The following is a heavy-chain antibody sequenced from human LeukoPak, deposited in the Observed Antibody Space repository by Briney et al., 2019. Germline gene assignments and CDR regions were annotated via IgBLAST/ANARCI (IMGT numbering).Heavy chain of an antibody. V-gene: IGHV3-23*01. D-gene: IGHD3-10*01. J-gene: IGHJ4*02. CDR1: GFTFSNYA. Sequence: SGGSLRLSCAASGFTFSNYAMNWVRQAPGKGLEWVSTISSSGGGTDYADSVKGRFTVSRDNSKNTLYLQMNSLRAEDTAVYYCAKEVTTLRGILDYWGQGTLVTVSS. CDR3: AKEVTTLRGILDY. CDR2: ISSSGGGT.